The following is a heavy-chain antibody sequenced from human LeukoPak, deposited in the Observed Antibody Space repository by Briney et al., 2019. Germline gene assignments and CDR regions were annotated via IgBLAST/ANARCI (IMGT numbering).Heavy chain of an antibody. CDR2: ISYDGSNK. D-gene: IGHD3-10*01. J-gene: IGHJ6*02. CDR3: ARDRTPGSASYYYYGMDV. V-gene: IGHV3-30-3*01. CDR1: GFTFSSYA. Sequence: GGSLSCSCAASGFTFSSYAMQRVRQAPGKGLEWVAVISYDGSNKYYADSVKGRFTISRDNSKNTLYLQMNSLRAEDTAVYYCARDRTPGSASYYYYGMDVWGQGTTVTVSS.